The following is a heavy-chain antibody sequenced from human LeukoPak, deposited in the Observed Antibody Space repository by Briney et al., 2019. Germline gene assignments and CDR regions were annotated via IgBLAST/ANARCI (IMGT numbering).Heavy chain of an antibody. Sequence: SETLSLTCTVSGGSISSYYWSWIRQPAGKGLEWIGRIYTSGSTNYNPSLKSRVTMSVDTSKNQFSLRLSSVTAADTAVYYCATEGDYNGGSHFDYWGQGTLVTVSS. J-gene: IGHJ4*02. CDR3: ATEGDYNGGSHFDY. CDR1: GGSISSYY. D-gene: IGHD4-11*01. V-gene: IGHV4-4*07. CDR2: IYTSGST.